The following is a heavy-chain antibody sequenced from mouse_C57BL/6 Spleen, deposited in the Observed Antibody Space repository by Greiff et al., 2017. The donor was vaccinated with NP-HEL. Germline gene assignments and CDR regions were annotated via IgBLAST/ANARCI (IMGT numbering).Heavy chain of an antibody. J-gene: IGHJ4*01. Sequence: QVQLQQPGAELVRPGSSVKLSCKASGYTFTSYWMHWVKQRPIQGLEWIGNIDPSDSETHYNQKFKDKATLTVDKSSSTAYMQLSSLTSEDFAVYYCARSGYYFMDYWGQGTSVTVSS. V-gene: IGHV1-52*01. D-gene: IGHD2-3*01. CDR3: ARSGYYFMDY. CDR1: GYTFTSYW. CDR2: IDPSDSET.